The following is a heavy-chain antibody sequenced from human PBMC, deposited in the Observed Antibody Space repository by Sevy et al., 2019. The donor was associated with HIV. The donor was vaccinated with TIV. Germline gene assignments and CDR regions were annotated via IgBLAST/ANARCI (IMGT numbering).Heavy chain of an antibody. CDR2: ITGSGDKI. D-gene: IGHD3-22*01. V-gene: IGHV3-23*01. CDR3: AKGPDYYASSGTPLDY. CDR1: GFTFRSYT. J-gene: IGHJ4*02. Sequence: GGSLRLSCVVSGFTFRSYTMTWVRQAPGKGLEWVSTITGSGDKIYYADSVKGRFTISRDNSRNPLYLQMGSLRAADTAVYYCAKGPDYYASSGTPLDYWGQGTLVTVSS.